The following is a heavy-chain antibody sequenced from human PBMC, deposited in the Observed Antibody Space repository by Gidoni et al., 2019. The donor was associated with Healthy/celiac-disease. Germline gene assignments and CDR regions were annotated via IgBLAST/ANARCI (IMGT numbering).Heavy chain of an antibody. CDR1: GGSISSSSYY. Sequence: QLQLQESSPGLVKPSETLSLTCTVSGGSISSSSYYWGWIRQPPGKGLEWIGSIYYSGSTYYNPSLKSRVTISVDTSKNQFSLKLSSVTAADTAVYYCASRILDYSNPFDYWGQGTLVTVSS. CDR3: ASRILDYSNPFDY. CDR2: IYYSGST. J-gene: IGHJ4*02. V-gene: IGHV4-39*01. D-gene: IGHD4-4*01.